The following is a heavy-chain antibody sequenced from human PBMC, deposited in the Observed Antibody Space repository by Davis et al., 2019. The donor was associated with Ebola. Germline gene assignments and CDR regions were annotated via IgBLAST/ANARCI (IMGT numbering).Heavy chain of an antibody. D-gene: IGHD1-1*01. J-gene: IGHJ5*01. V-gene: IGHV4-34*01. CDR1: GGSFTDYF. CDR3: ARTTKTNIEDSGLGYNSFDS. CDR2: ISHHNGDT. Sequence: SETLSLTCAVYGGSFTDYFWSWIRQSPEKGLEWIGEISHHNGDTIYNPSLRSRVAMSVDSSKSQSSLKISSVTAADTATYYCARTTKTNIEDSGLGYNSFDSWGQGVLVSVSS.